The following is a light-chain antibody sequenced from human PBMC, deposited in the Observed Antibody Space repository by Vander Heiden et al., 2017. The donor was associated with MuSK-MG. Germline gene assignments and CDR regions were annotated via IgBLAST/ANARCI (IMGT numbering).Light chain of an antibody. CDR1: NLGGNS. V-gene: IGLV3-21*02. J-gene: IGLJ2*01. Sequence: SAVLPPPPSVSVAPGPTARILSGSGNLGGNSVQWYQQKPGQAPVLIVYDDRDRHPGSPERCSASNSGNTATLPINSVEAGEEADYYCQVCYSSGGPFVVFGGGTKLTVL. CDR2: DDR. CDR3: QVCYSSGGPFVV.